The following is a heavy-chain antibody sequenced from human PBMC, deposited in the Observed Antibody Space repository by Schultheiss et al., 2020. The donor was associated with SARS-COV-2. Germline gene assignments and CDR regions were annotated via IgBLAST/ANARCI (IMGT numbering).Heavy chain of an antibody. CDR1: EFTFSSYA. V-gene: IGHV3-23*01. Sequence: GGSLRLSCAASEFTFSSYAMSWVRQAPGKGLEWVSGISGGGSSTYYADSVKGRFTISRDNAKKSLYLQMNSLRAGDTAVYYCARELGIWSSFDYWGQGTLVTVSS. CDR3: ARELGIWSSFDY. J-gene: IGHJ4*02. CDR2: ISGGGSST. D-gene: IGHD7-27*01.